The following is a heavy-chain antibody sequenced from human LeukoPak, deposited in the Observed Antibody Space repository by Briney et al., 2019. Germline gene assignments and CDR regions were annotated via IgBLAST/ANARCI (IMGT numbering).Heavy chain of an antibody. D-gene: IGHD2/OR15-2a*01. Sequence: RASVKVSCKASGYTFTGYYMHWARQAPGQGLEWMGWINPDSGGTNNAQKFQGRVTMTRDTSISTAYMELSRLRSDDTAVYYCARTFYDTLDSDAFDFWGQGTMVIVSS. CDR2: INPDSGGT. J-gene: IGHJ3*01. V-gene: IGHV1-2*02. CDR3: ARTFYDTLDSDAFDF. CDR1: GYTFTGYY.